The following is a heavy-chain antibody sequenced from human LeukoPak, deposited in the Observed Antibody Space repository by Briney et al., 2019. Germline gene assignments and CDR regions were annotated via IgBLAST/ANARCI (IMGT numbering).Heavy chain of an antibody. J-gene: IGHJ5*02. CDR3: ARDRCSSTSCYYWFDP. Sequence: ASVKVSCKASGYTFTGYYMHWVRQAPGQGLEWMGWINPNSGGTNHAQKFQGRVTMTRDTSISTAYMELSRLRSDDTAVYYCARDRCSSTSCYYWFDPWGQGTLVTVSS. CDR2: INPNSGGT. D-gene: IGHD2-2*01. CDR1: GYTFTGYY. V-gene: IGHV1-2*02.